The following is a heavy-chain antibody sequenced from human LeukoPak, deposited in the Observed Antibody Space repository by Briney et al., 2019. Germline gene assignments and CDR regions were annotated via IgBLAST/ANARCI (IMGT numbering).Heavy chain of an antibody. V-gene: IGHV4-59*01. CDR2: IYYSGST. CDR3: ARVDTYYYDSSGPNAFDI. Sequence: PSETLSLTCTVSGGSISSYYWSWIRQPPGKGLEWIGYIYYSGSTNYNPSLKSRVTISVDTSKNQFSLKLSSVTAADTAVYYCARVDTYYYDSSGPNAFDIWGQGTMVTVSS. D-gene: IGHD3-22*01. J-gene: IGHJ3*02. CDR1: GGSISSYY.